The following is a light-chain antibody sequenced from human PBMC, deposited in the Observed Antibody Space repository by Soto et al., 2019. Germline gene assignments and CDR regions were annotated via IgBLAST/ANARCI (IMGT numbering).Light chain of an antibody. V-gene: IGKV1-5*03. Sequence: DIQMTPSPSTPSASLGDKGTNTCRASQSISSWLAWYQQKPGTAPKLLIYKASTLQSGVPSRFSGSGSGTEFTLTISSLQPDDSATYYCQQYRDNWTFGQGTKV. CDR3: QQYRDNWT. J-gene: IGKJ1*01. CDR1: QSISSW. CDR2: KAS.